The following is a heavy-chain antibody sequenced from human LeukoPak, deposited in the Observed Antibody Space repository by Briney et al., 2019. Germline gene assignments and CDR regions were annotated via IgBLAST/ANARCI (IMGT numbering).Heavy chain of an antibody. CDR2: INPNSGGT. V-gene: IGHV1-2*02. D-gene: IGHD1-26*01. CDR3: AREAAGSYYVSAFDI. CDR1: GYTFTGYY. Sequence: ASVKVSCKASGYTFTGYYMHWVRQAPGQGLEWMGWINPNSGGTNYAQKFQGRVTMTRDTSISTAYMELSRLRSDDTAVYYCAREAAGSYYVSAFDIWGQGTMVTVSS. J-gene: IGHJ3*02.